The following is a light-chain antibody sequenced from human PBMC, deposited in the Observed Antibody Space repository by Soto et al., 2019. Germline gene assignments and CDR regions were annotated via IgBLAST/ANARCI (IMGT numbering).Light chain of an antibody. CDR2: EVS. Sequence: QSALTQPASVSGSPGQSITISCTGTSSDVGGYNYVSWYQQHPGKAPKLMIYEVSNRPSGLSNRFSGSKSGNTASLTISGLQAEDEADYYCSSYTTANTYVFGTGNKLTVL. J-gene: IGLJ1*01. CDR1: SSDVGGYNY. CDR3: SSYTTANTYV. V-gene: IGLV2-14*01.